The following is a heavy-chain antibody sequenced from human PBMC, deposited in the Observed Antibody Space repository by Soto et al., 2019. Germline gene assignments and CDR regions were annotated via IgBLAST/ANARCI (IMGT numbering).Heavy chain of an antibody. Sequence: QVQLQESGPGLVKPSQTLSLTCAVSGGSISSGGYYWNWIRQHPGKGLEWIGYIYYSGITHYNPSLKSRVTISVDTSKNQFSLKLSSVTAADTAVYYCARGGHYDSSGYYLDPWCQGTLVTVSS. CDR3: ARGGHYDSSGYYLDP. J-gene: IGHJ5*02. D-gene: IGHD3-22*01. CDR1: GGSISSGGYY. V-gene: IGHV4-31*11. CDR2: IYYSGIT.